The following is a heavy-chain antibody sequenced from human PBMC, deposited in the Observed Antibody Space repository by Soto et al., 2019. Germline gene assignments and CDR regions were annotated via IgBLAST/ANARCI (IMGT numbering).Heavy chain of an antibody. Sequence: SVKVSCKASRVAFSKFILTWVRQAPGLGLEWVGGIIPIFGTANYAQKFQGRVTITADESTSTSYMEVNNLRSEDTAVYYCAKVRDSSPMGYYYGMDVWGQGTTVTVSS. CDR1: RVAFSKFI. CDR2: IIPIFGTA. J-gene: IGHJ6*02. D-gene: IGHD3-22*01. CDR3: AKVRDSSPMGYYYGMDV. V-gene: IGHV1-69*13.